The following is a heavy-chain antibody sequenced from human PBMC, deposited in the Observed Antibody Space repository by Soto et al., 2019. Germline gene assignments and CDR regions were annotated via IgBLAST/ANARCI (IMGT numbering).Heavy chain of an antibody. J-gene: IGHJ6*02. CDR3: ARTHYYGLEV. V-gene: IGHV3-11*01. Sequence: GGSLRLSCAASGFTFSDHYMSWIRQAAEKGLEWLSYISGDGRIIFYADSLKGRFTVSRDNAKNSLYLEMNSLRAEDTAVYYCARTHYYGLEVWGQGTTVTVSS. CDR2: ISGDGRII. CDR1: GFTFSDHY.